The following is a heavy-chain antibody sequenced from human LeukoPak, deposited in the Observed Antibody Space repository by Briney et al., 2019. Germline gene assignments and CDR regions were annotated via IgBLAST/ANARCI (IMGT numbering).Heavy chain of an antibody. V-gene: IGHV3-7*04. J-gene: IGHJ4*02. CDR3: TRVGYIDEGIDY. CDR2: IKQDGSKK. Sequence: VRXAXXKGLXWVANIKQDGSKKSYVDSVKGRFTISRDNAKNSLYLQMNSLRAEDTAIYYCTRVGYIDEGIDYWGQGTLVTVSS. D-gene: IGHD5-24*01.